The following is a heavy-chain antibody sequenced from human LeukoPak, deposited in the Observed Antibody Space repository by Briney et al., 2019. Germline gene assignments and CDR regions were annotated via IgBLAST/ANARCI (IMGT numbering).Heavy chain of an antibody. J-gene: IGHJ4*02. V-gene: IGHV1-69*06. CDR2: IIPIFGTA. CDR3: ARTPPATRTRIAAAGYFDY. Sequence: GASVKVSCKASGGTFSSYAISWVRQAPGQGLEWMGGIIPIFGTANYAQKFQGRVTITADKSTSTAYMELSSLRSEDTAVYYCARTPPATRTRIAAAGYFDYWGQGTLVTVSS. D-gene: IGHD6-13*01. CDR1: GGTFSSYA.